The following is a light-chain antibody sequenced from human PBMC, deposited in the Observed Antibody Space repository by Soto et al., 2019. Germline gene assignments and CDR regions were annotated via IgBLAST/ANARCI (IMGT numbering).Light chain of an antibody. V-gene: IGKV3-20*01. Sequence: ENVFTQSPGTLSSSPGERVTLSCRASQNVGSNYLAWYQQKPGQAPRLLISRTSTRATGIPDRFSGSGSGTDFTLTISRLEPEDFAVYYCQQYERSPQTFGQGTKVDIK. J-gene: IGKJ1*01. CDR1: QNVGSNY. CDR2: RTS. CDR3: QQYERSPQT.